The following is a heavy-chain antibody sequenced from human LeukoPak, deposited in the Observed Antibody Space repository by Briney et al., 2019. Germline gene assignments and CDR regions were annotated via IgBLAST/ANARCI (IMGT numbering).Heavy chain of an antibody. CDR2: INQSGST. J-gene: IGHJ4*02. D-gene: IGHD6-19*01. CDR1: GRSFSGNY. V-gene: IGHV4-34*01. CDR3: ARRPPWYSNGWRLPFPYYFDY. Sequence: SETLSLTSAVYGRSFSGNYWSWIRQPPGKGLEWIGEINQSGSTNYNPSLKSRVTISVDTSKNQFSLKLCSVTAADTAVYYCARRPPWYSNGWRLPFPYYFDYWGQGTLVTVSS.